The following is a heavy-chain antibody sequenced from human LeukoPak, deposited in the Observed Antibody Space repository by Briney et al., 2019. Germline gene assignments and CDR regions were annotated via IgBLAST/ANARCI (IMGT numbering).Heavy chain of an antibody. D-gene: IGHD1-14*01. J-gene: IGHJ5*02. V-gene: IGHV1-8*01. CDR3: ARGPRNDP. Sequence: ASVKVSCKTSGYPFTTWEINWVRQAAGQGREGMGWVHPNSGNTAYAQKFQGRVTMTRDTSISTAYMELSGLRCDDTAVYFCARGPRNDPWGQGTLVTVSS. CDR2: VHPNSGNT. CDR1: GYPFTTWE.